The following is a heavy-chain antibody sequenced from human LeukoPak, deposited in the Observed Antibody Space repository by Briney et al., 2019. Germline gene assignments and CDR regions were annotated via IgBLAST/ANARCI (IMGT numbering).Heavy chain of an antibody. CDR2: IYRGGNT. Sequence: GGSLRLSCAASGFTVSSTYMSWVRQAPGKGPEWFSVIYRGGNTHYADSVRGRFTISRDNSKNTLYLQMNSLRAEDTAVYYCARRGPHSDYFDYWGQGTLVTVSS. CDR1: GFTVSSTY. J-gene: IGHJ4*02. D-gene: IGHD3-10*01. CDR3: ARRGPHSDYFDY. V-gene: IGHV3-53*01.